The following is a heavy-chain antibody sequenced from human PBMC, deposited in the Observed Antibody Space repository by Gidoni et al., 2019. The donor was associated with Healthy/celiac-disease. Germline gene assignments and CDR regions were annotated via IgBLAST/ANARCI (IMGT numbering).Heavy chain of an antibody. CDR3: AKDYYYGSGSYYNEAYFDY. Sequence: EVQLVESGGGLVQPGRSLRLSCAASGFTFADYAIHWVRQAPGKGLEWVSGISWNSGSIGYADSVKGRFTISRDNAKNSLYLQMNSLRAEDTALYYCAKDYYYGSGSYYNEAYFDYWGQGTLVTVSS. CDR2: ISWNSGSI. J-gene: IGHJ4*02. CDR1: GFTFADYA. V-gene: IGHV3-9*01. D-gene: IGHD3-10*01.